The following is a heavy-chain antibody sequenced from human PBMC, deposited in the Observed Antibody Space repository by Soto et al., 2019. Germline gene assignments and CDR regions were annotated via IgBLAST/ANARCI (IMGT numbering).Heavy chain of an antibody. CDR3: ARDIVVVVAATLSSCFYY. Sequence: EVQLVESGGGLVQPGGSLRLSCAASGFTFSSYWMSWVRQAPGKGLEWVANIKQDGSEKYYVDSVKGRFTISRDNAKNSLYLQMNSLRAEDTAVYYCARDIVVVVAATLSSCFYYWGQGTLVTVSS. CDR2: IKQDGSEK. V-gene: IGHV3-7*03. D-gene: IGHD2-15*01. J-gene: IGHJ4*02. CDR1: GFTFSSYW.